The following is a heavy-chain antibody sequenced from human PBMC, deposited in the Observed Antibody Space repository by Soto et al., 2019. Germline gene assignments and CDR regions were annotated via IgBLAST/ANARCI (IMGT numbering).Heavy chain of an antibody. CDR2: IIPIFGTA. CDR1: GGTFSSYA. CDR3: ASSSIEIEYSSSYHFDY. V-gene: IGHV1-69*01. D-gene: IGHD6-6*01. Sequence: QVQLEQSGAEVKKPGSSVKVSCKASGGTFSSYAISWVRQAPGQGLEWMGGIIPIFGTANYAQKFQGRVTITADESTSTAYMELSSLRSEDTAVYYCASSSIEIEYSSSYHFDYWGQGTLVTVSS. J-gene: IGHJ4*02.